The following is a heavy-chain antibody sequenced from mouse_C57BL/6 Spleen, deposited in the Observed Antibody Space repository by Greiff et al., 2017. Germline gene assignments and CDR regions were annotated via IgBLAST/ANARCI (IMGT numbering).Heavy chain of an antibody. V-gene: IGHV1-39*01. CDR3: ARSITTVVPNPYYAMDY. CDR1: GYSFTDYN. Sequence: VHVKQSGPELVKPGASVKISCKASGYSFTDYNMNWVKQSNGKSLEWIGVINPNYGTTSYNQKFKGKATLTVDQSSSTAYMQLNSLTSEDSAVYYCARSITTVVPNPYYAMDYWGQGTSVTVSS. J-gene: IGHJ4*01. CDR2: INPNYGTT. D-gene: IGHD1-1*01.